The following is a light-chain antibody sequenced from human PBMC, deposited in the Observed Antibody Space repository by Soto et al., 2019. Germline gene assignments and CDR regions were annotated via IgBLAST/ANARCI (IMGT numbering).Light chain of an antibody. CDR3: RSYTSTATYV. J-gene: IGLJ1*01. Sequence: QSVLAQPASVSGSPGQSIAISCTGNSSDVGGYDYVSWYQQHPDKAPKLILYDVSNRPSGISFRFSGSKSGNTASLTISALQAEDEADYYCRSYTSTATYVFGTGTKLTVL. CDR2: DVS. CDR1: SSDVGGYDY. V-gene: IGLV2-14*03.